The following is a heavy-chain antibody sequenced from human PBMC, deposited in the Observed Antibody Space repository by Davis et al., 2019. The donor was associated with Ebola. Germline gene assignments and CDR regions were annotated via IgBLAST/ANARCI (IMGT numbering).Heavy chain of an antibody. Sequence: SETLSLTCAVYGGSFSGYFWSWIRQPPGKGLEWIGEIDHSGSINYNPSLKSRVTISADTSKNQFSLKLSSVTAADTAVYYCARGTVGATRGLIDYWGQGTLVTVSS. CDR2: IDHSGSI. V-gene: IGHV4-34*01. CDR1: GGSFSGYF. J-gene: IGHJ4*02. CDR3: ARGTVGATRGLIDY. D-gene: IGHD1-26*01.